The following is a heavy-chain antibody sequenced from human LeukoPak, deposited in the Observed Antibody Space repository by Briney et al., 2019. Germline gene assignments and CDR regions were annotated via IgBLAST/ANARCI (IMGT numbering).Heavy chain of an antibody. CDR2: ISGSGGST. D-gene: IGHD2-2*01. J-gene: IGHJ4*02. Sequence: GGSLRLSCAASGFTFSSYAMSWVRQAPGKGLEWVSAISGSGGSTYYADSVKGRFTISRDNAKNSLYLQMNSLRAEDTAVYYCARDSLVVPAAVGNFDYWGQGTLVTVSS. CDR3: ARDSLVVPAAVGNFDY. CDR1: GFTFSSYA. V-gene: IGHV3-23*01.